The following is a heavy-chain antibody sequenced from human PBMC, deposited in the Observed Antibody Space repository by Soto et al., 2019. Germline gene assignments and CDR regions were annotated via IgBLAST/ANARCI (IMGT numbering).Heavy chain of an antibody. CDR1: EGPFGSYA. V-gene: IGHV1-69*01. CDR3: ARDRDGGQKESAFDI. D-gene: IGHD4-17*01. J-gene: IGHJ3*02. CDR2: IIPIFGTA. Sequence: QVQLVQSGAEVKKPGSSVKVSCKPLEGPFGSYALSWVRRAPGQGLRWMGGIIPIFGTANYAQKFQGRVTITADESTSTAYMELSSLRSEDTAVYYCARDRDGGQKESAFDIWGQGTMVTVSS.